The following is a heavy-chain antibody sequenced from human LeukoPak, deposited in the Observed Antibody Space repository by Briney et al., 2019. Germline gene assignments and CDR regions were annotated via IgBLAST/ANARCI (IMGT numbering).Heavy chain of an antibody. J-gene: IGHJ5*02. V-gene: IGHV1-18*01. CDR3: ARSSAAYYYDTGDWFDP. CDR2: ISAYNGNT. D-gene: IGHD3-22*01. Sequence: ASVKVSCKASGYTFTSYGISWVRQAPGQGLEWMGWISAYNGNTNYAQKLQGRVTMTTDTSTSTAYMELRSLRSDDTAVYYCARSSAAYYYDTGDWFDPWGQGTLVTVSS. CDR1: GYTFTSYG.